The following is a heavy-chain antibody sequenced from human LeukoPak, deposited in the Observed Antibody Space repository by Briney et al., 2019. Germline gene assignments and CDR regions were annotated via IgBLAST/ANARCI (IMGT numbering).Heavy chain of an antibody. J-gene: IGHJ6*03. Sequence: GGSLRLSCTASGFTFGDYAMSWFRQAPGRGLEWVSYISSSGSTIYYADSVKGRFTISRDNAKNSLFLQMNSLTAEDTAVYYCARDPYSGGYWNCYYYYMDVWGKGTTVTISS. V-gene: IGHV3-11*04. CDR2: ISSSGSTI. D-gene: IGHD1-26*01. CDR3: ARDPYSGGYWNCYYYYMDV. CDR1: GFTFGDYA.